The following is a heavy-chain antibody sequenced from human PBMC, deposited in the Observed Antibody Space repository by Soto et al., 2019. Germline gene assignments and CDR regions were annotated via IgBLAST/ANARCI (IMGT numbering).Heavy chain of an antibody. CDR1: GGSMNNNSYY. V-gene: IGHV4-39*01. CDR3: ARPRWKDGIK. Sequence: SETLSLTXSVSGGSMNNNSYYWGWIRQPPGKGLEWIGTIYYTGNTFYNPSLRSRVTISVDTSKNQLSLNLTSLTVADTAVYYCARPRWKDGIKWGRGILVTVSS. D-gene: IGHD1-20*01. J-gene: IGHJ4*02. CDR2: IYYTGNT.